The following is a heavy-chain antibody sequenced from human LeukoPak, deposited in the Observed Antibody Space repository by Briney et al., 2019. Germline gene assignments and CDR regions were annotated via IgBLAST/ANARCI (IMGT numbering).Heavy chain of an antibody. CDR3: AKDTYYDPPVGAFDI. V-gene: IGHV3-11*01. CDR2: ISSSGSTI. Sequence: GGSLRLSCAASGFTFSDYYMSWIRQAPGKGLEWVSYISSSGSTIYYADSVKGRFTISRDNSKNTLYLQMNSLRAEDTAVYYCAKDTYYDPPVGAFDIWGQGTMVTVSS. D-gene: IGHD3-3*01. CDR1: GFTFSDYY. J-gene: IGHJ3*02.